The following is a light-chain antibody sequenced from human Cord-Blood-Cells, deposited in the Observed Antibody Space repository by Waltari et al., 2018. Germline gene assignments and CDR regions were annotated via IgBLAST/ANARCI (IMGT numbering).Light chain of an antibody. CDR1: QSVSSN. Sequence: EIVMTQSPDTLSVSPGERATLSCRASQSVSSNLAWYQQKPVQTPRLLIYGASTRATGIPARFSGSWSGTEFTLTISSLQSKDFAVYYCQQYNNWPFTFGGGTKVEIK. CDR2: GAS. J-gene: IGKJ4*01. V-gene: IGKV3-15*01. CDR3: QQYNNWPFT.